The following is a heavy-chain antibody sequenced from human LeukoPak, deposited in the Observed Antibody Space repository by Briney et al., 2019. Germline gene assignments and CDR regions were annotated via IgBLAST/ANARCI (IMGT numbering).Heavy chain of an antibody. CDR1: GGSISSYY. J-gene: IGHJ5*02. V-gene: IGHV4-59*12. Sequence: SETLSLACTVSGGSISSYYWSWIRQPPGKGLEWIGYIYYSGSTYYNPSLKSRVTISVDTSKNQFSLKLSSVTAADTAVYYCASSIPDNNWFDPWGQGTLVTVSS. CDR3: ASSIPDNNWFDP. CDR2: IYYSGST. D-gene: IGHD2-2*02.